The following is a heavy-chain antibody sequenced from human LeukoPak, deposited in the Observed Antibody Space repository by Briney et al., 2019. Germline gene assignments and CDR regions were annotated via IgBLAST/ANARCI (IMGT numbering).Heavy chain of an antibody. Sequence: PSETLSLTCTVSGGSISSGGYYWSWIRQHPGKGLEWIGYIYYSGSTYYNPSLKSRVTISVDTSKNQFSLKLSSVTAADTAVYYCARDTVGTPMNLDYWGQGTLVTVSS. CDR3: ARDTVGTPMNLDY. J-gene: IGHJ4*02. CDR2: IYYSGST. V-gene: IGHV4-31*03. D-gene: IGHD7-27*01. CDR1: GGSISSGGYY.